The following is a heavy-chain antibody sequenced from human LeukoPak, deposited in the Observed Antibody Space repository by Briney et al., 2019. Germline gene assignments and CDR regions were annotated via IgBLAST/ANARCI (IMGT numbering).Heavy chain of an antibody. Sequence: MPSETLSLTCTVSGGSISSYYWSWTRQPPGKGLEWIGYIYYSGSTNYNPSLKSRVTISVDTSKNQFSLKLSSVTPADTAVYYCARGGYYGSGNDFRFDPWGQGTLVTVSS. D-gene: IGHD3-10*01. V-gene: IGHV4-59*01. CDR2: IYYSGST. J-gene: IGHJ5*02. CDR1: GGSISSYY. CDR3: ARGGYYGSGNDFRFDP.